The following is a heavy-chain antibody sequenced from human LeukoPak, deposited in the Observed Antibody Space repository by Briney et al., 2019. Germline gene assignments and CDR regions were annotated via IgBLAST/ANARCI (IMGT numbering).Heavy chain of an antibody. J-gene: IGHJ6*03. CDR2: ISSSSSYI. Sequence: GGSLRLSCAAYGFTFSSYSMIWVRQAPGKGLEWVSSISSSSSYIYYADSVKVRFTISRDNAKNSLYLQMNSLRAQDTAVDYGERVAASNPIYYYYYMDVWGKGTTVTVSS. CDR3: ERVAASNPIYYYYYMDV. D-gene: IGHD4-11*01. CDR1: GFTFSSYS. V-gene: IGHV3-21*01.